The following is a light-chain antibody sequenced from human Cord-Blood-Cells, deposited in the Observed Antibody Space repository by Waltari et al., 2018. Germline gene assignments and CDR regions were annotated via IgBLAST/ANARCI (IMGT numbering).Light chain of an antibody. CDR2: DVS. Sequence: QSALTQPASVSGSPGQSITISCTGTSSDVGGYNYVPWYQQHPGKAPQRMIYDVSNRPSGVSNRFSGSKSGNTASLTISGLQAEDEADYYCSSYTSSSTYVFGTGTKVTVL. CDR1: SSDVGGYNY. J-gene: IGLJ1*01. V-gene: IGLV2-14*01. CDR3: SSYTSSSTYV.